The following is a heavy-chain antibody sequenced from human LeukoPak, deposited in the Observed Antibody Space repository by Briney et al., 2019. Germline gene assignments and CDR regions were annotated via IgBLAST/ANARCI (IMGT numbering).Heavy chain of an antibody. Sequence: PGGSLRLSYAASGFTFSSYWMSWVRQAPGKGLEWVANIKQDGSEKYYVDSVKGRFTISRDNAKNSLYLQMNSLRAEDTAVYYCARGYGLYYFDYWGQGTLVTVSS. V-gene: IGHV3-7*03. J-gene: IGHJ4*02. CDR1: GFTFSSYW. CDR2: IKQDGSEK. D-gene: IGHD3-10*01. CDR3: ARGYGLYYFDY.